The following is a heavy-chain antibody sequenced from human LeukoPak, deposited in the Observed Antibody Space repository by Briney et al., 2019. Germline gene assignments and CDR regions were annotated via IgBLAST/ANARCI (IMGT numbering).Heavy chain of an antibody. J-gene: IGHJ4*02. CDR2: IKPNSVGT. D-gene: IGHD2-2*01. V-gene: IGHV1-2*02. Sequence: SLKGSCKAPGDTFTGSYIHWVRQAPLQGLEWIGWIKPNSVGTNYARKFQGRVTMTRRTSISTAYVELSRLSSDDPAVYCCASTGVVPAATYYFVYWGQGTRVTVSS. CDR1: GDTFTGSY. CDR3: ASTGVVPAATYYFVY.